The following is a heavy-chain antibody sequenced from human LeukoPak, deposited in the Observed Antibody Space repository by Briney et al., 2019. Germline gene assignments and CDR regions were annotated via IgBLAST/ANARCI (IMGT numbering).Heavy chain of an antibody. D-gene: IGHD2-2*01. CDR3: ATPLAYQGAFDI. CDR2: IRYDGSNK. Sequence: PGRSLRLSCAASGFTFDDYAMHWVRQAPGKGLEWVAFIRYDGSNKYYADSVKGRFTISRDNSKNTLYLQMNSLRAEDTAVYYCATPLAYQGAFDIWGQGTMVTVSS. J-gene: IGHJ3*02. CDR1: GFTFDDYA. V-gene: IGHV3-30*02.